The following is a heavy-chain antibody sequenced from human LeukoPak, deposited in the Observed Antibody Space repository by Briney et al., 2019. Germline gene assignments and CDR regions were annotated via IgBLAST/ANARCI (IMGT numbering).Heavy chain of an antibody. J-gene: IGHJ1*01. D-gene: IGHD6-13*01. CDR3: ARVGAAAGYSLVGYFQH. V-gene: IGHV3-30*03. CDR2: ISYDGSNE. Sequence: PGGSLRLSCAASGFTFNNYGMHWVRQAPGKGLEWVAVISYDGSNEYYGDSVKGRFTISRDNSKNTLYLQMNSLRAEDTAVYYCARVGAAAGYSLVGYFQHWGQGTLVTVSS. CDR1: GFTFNNYG.